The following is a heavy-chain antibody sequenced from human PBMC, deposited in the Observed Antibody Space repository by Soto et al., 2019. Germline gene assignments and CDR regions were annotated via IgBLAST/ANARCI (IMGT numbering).Heavy chain of an antibody. CDR3: ARVSLDYYDTSGPFFQH. J-gene: IGHJ1*01. V-gene: IGHV3-53*01. CDR1: GLIVSSNY. CDR2: IYSGGST. D-gene: IGHD3-22*01. Sequence: EVQLVESGGGLIQPGGSLRLSCAASGLIVSSNYMSWVRQAPGKGLEWVAVIYSGGSTYYADSVKGRFTISRDNSKDTLYLQMNSLRAEDTAVYYCARVSLDYYDTSGPFFQHRGQGTLVTASS.